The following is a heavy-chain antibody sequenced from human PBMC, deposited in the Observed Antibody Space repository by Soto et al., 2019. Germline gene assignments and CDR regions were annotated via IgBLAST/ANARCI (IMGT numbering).Heavy chain of an antibody. V-gene: IGHV1-3*01. D-gene: IGHD2-15*01. CDR3: ARGPGGPDGPGDY. CDR2: INAGNGNT. CDR1: GYTFTSYA. J-gene: IGHJ4*02. Sequence: QVQLVQSGAEVKKLGASVKVSCKASGYTFTSYAMHWVRQAPEQRLEWMGWINAGNGNTKYSQKFRGRVTITRDTSASTAYMELSSLRSEDTAVYYCARGPGGPDGPGDYWGQGTLVTVSS.